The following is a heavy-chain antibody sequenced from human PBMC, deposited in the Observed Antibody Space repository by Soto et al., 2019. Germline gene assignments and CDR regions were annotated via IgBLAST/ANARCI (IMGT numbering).Heavy chain of an antibody. CDR3: ARDPSIVLVPAATYYYYYYGMDA. D-gene: IGHD2-2*01. CDR1: GFTFSSYW. CDR2: IKQDGSEK. Sequence: EVQLVESGGGLVQPGGSLRLSCAASGFTFSSYWMSWVRQAPGKGLEWVANIKQDGSEKYYVDSVKGRFTISRDNAKNSLYLQMNSLRAEDTAVYYCARDPSIVLVPAATYYYYYYGMDAWGQGTTVTVSS. J-gene: IGHJ6*02. V-gene: IGHV3-7*01.